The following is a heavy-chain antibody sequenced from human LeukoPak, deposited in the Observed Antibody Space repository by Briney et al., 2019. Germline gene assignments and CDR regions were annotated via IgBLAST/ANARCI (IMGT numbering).Heavy chain of an antibody. J-gene: IGHJ3*02. Sequence: ASVKVSCKASGYTFTSYDINWVRQAPGQGLEWMGIINPSSGSTSYAQKFQGRVTMTRDTSTSTVYMELSSLRSEDTAVYYCARVPPTSGRYDSSGYYTGDDAFDIWGQGTMVTVSS. CDR3: ARVPPTSGRYDSSGYYTGDDAFDI. D-gene: IGHD3-22*01. CDR2: INPSSGST. CDR1: GYTFTSYD. V-gene: IGHV1-46*01.